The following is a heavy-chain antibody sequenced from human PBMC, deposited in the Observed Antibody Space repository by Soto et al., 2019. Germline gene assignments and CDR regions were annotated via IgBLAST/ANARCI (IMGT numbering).Heavy chain of an antibody. CDR3: ARVTPARVDYGGEGDY. J-gene: IGHJ4*02. CDR2: IYSGGST. V-gene: IGHV3-53*01. Sequence: QPGGSLRLSCAASGFTVSSNYMSWVRQAPGKGLEWVSVIYSGGSTYYADSVKGRFTISRDNSKNTLYLQMNSLRAEDTAVYYCARVTPARVDYGGEGDYWGQGTLVTVSS. CDR1: GFTVSSNY. D-gene: IGHD4-17*01.